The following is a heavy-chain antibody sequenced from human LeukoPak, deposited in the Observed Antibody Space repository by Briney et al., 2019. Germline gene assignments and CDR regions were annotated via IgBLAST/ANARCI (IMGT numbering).Heavy chain of an antibody. CDR3: AREDCSSTSCFYFDY. V-gene: IGHV3-21*01. CDR1: GFTFSSYS. D-gene: IGHD2-2*01. J-gene: IGHJ4*02. CDR2: ISSSSSYI. Sequence: PGGSLRLSCAASGFTFSSYSMNWVRQAPGKGLEWVSSISSSSSYIYYADSVKGRFTISRDNAKNSLYLQMNSLRAEDTAVYYCAREDCSSTSCFYFDYRGQGTLVTVSS.